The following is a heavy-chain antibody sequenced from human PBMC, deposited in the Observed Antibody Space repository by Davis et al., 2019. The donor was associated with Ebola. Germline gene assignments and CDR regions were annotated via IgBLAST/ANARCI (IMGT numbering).Heavy chain of an antibody. Sequence: PGGSLRLSCKGSGYSFTSYWIGWVRQMPGKGLEWMGIIYPGDSDTRYSPSFQGQVTISADKSISTAYLQWNSLEASDTALYYCARGYWHFDLWGRGTLVTVSS. J-gene: IGHJ2*01. V-gene: IGHV5-51*01. CDR3: ARGYWHFDL. CDR2: IYPGDSDT. CDR1: GYSFTSYW.